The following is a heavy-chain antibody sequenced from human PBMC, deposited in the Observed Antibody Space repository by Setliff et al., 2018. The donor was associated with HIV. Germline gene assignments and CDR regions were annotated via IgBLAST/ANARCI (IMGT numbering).Heavy chain of an antibody. Sequence: SETLSLTCTVSGGSISTYYWSWIRQPPGKGLEWIGSIYFTGSSDNNPSLKSRVTLSVDTSKHQFSLKLSSVTAADTAVYYCVKSGYYWNTSPSFWGHGTLVTVSS. V-gene: IGHV4-59*01. J-gene: IGHJ4*01. CDR2: IYFTGSS. CDR3: VKSGYYWNTSPSF. D-gene: IGHD1-1*01. CDR1: GGSISTYY.